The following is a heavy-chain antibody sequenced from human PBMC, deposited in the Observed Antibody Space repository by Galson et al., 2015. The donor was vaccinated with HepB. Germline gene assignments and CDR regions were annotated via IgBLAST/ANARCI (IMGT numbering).Heavy chain of an antibody. Sequence: SVKVSCKASGYTFTSYYMHWVRQALGQGLEWMGIINPSGGSTSYAQKFQGRVTMTRDTSTSTVYMELSSLRSEDTAVYYCARDLHSSSWYYYYGMDVWGQGTTVTVSS. V-gene: IGHV1-46*01. CDR3: ARDLHSSSWYYYYGMDV. CDR2: INPSGGST. J-gene: IGHJ6*02. D-gene: IGHD6-13*01. CDR1: GYTFTSYY.